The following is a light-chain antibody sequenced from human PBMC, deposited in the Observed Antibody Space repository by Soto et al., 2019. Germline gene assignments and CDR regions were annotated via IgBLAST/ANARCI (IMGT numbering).Light chain of an antibody. V-gene: IGLV1-44*01. CDR2: TNI. CDR1: NSNIGRNT. Sequence: QPVLTQAPSASGTPGQSVTISCSGSNSNIGRNTVNWYQQLPGRAPKLLIYTNIQRPSGVPDRFSGSKSGTSASVAISGLQPGDEADYYCAAWDDSLNGVVFGGGTKVTVL. J-gene: IGLJ2*01. CDR3: AAWDDSLNGVV.